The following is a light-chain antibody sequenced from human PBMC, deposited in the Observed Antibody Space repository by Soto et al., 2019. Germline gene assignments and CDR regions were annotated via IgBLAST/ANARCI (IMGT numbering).Light chain of an antibody. CDR1: SSDIGYYKY. V-gene: IGLV2-8*01. Sequence: QSALTQPPSASGSPGQSVTISCTGTSSDIGYYKYVSWYQQHPGKAPKLIIYEVIKRPSGVPDRFSGSKSGNTASLTVSGLQAEDEDDYSCSSYAGRNNLGVFGTGTKV. J-gene: IGLJ1*01. CDR3: SSYAGRNNLGV. CDR2: EVI.